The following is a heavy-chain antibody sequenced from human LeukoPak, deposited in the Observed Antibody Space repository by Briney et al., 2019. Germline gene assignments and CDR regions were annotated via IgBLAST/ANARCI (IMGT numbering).Heavy chain of an antibody. CDR3: ARLKDYYDSSGYIQDYYYMDV. J-gene: IGHJ6*03. CDR2: ISYDGSNK. Sequence: PGGSLRLSCAASGFTFSSYGMSWVRQAPGKGLEWVAVISYDGSNKYYADSVKGRFTISRDNSKNTLYLQMNSLRAEDTAVYYCARLKDYYDSSGYIQDYYYMDVWGKGTTVTVSS. V-gene: IGHV3-30*03. CDR1: GFTFSSYG. D-gene: IGHD3-22*01.